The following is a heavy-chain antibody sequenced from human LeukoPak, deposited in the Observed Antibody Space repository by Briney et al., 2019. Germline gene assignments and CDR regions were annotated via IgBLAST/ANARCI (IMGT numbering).Heavy chain of an antibody. D-gene: IGHD5-24*01. Sequence: PGGSLRLSCAASGFTFSSYGMHWVRQAPGKGLEWVAFIRYDGSNKYYADSVKGRFTISRDNSKNTLYLQMNSLRAEDTAVYYCAGDNSVRDEAWWFNPWGQGTLVTVSS. CDR3: AGDNSVRDEAWWFNP. CDR1: GFTFSSYG. CDR2: IRYDGSNK. V-gene: IGHV3-30*02. J-gene: IGHJ5*02.